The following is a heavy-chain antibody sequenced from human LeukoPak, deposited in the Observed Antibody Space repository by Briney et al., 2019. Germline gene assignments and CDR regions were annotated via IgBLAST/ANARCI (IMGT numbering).Heavy chain of an antibody. V-gene: IGHV4-31*03. CDR1: GGSISSGGYY. J-gene: IGHJ4*02. D-gene: IGHD6-13*01. Sequence: SETLSLTCTVSGGSISSGGYYWSWIRQHPGKGLEWIGYIYYSGSTYYNPSLKNRVTISVDTSKNQFSLKLSSVTAADTAVYYCARDPIAAAGTFDYWGQGTLVTVSS. CDR3: ARDPIAAAGTFDY. CDR2: IYYSGST.